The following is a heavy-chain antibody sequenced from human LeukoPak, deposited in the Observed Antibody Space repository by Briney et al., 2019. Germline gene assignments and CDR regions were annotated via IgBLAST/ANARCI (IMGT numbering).Heavy chain of an antibody. Sequence: ASVKVSCEASGYTCTSYAMNWVRQAPGQGLEWMGWINTNTGNPTYAQGFTGRFVFSLDTSVSTAYLQISSLKAEDTAVYYCAREFGVLRFLEWFHGYYYYGMDVWGQGTTVTVSS. J-gene: IGHJ6*02. CDR2: INTNTGNP. CDR1: GYTCTSYA. V-gene: IGHV7-4-1*02. CDR3: AREFGVLRFLEWFHGYYYYGMDV. D-gene: IGHD3-3*01.